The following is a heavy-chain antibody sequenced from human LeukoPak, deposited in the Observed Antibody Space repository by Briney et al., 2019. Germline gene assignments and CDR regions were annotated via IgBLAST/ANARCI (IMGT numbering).Heavy chain of an antibody. D-gene: IGHD6-13*01. CDR3: ARDPLGSGSSWHGQGMGLDY. CDR1: GFTFSTYS. V-gene: IGHV3-48*01. Sequence: QTGGSLRLSCAASGFTFSTYSMNWVRQAPGKGLEWVSYISSSSTTIYYADSVKGRFTISRDNAKNSLYLQMNSLRAEDTAVHYCARDPLGSGSSWHGQGMGLDYWGQGTLVTVSS. CDR2: ISSSSTTI. J-gene: IGHJ4*02.